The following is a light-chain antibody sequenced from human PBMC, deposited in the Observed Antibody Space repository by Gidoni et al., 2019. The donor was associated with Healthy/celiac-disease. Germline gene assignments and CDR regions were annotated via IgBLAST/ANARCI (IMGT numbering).Light chain of an antibody. CDR3: QQYGSSRT. V-gene: IGKV3-20*01. Sequence: EIVLTQSPGTLSLSPGERATLSCRASQSVSSCYLAWYQQKPGQAPRLLIYGASSRATGIPDRFSGSGSGTDFTLTISRLEPEDFAVYYCQQYGSSRTFGQETKVEIK. J-gene: IGKJ1*01. CDR2: GAS. CDR1: QSVSSCY.